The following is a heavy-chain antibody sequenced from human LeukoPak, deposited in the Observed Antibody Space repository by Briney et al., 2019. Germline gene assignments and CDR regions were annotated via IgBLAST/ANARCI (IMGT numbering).Heavy chain of an antibody. CDR1: GDSVSSKNGA. CDR2: TYYRSKWYN. CDR3: ARTPSRTYYDFWSGYYDYYYYYMDV. D-gene: IGHD3-3*01. J-gene: IGHJ6*03. V-gene: IGHV6-1*01. Sequence: PSQTLSLTCVVSGDSVSSKNGAWNWIRQSPSRGLEWLGRTYYRSKWYNDYAESMEGRMTISQDTSKNQYSLHLNSVTPDDTAVYYCARTPSRTYYDFWSGYYDYYYYYMDVWGKGTTVTVSS.